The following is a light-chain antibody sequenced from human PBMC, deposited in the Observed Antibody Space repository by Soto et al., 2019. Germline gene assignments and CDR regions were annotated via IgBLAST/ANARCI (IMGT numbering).Light chain of an antibody. Sequence: IVLTQSPGTLSLSPGERATLSCRASQSVSSSYLAWYQQKPGQAPRLLIYGASSRATGIRDRFSGSGSETDFTLTISSLEPEDFAVYYCQQYGSSPRYSFGQGTQLEIK. CDR3: QQYGSSPRYS. CDR1: QSVSSSY. V-gene: IGKV3-20*01. CDR2: GAS. J-gene: IGKJ2*03.